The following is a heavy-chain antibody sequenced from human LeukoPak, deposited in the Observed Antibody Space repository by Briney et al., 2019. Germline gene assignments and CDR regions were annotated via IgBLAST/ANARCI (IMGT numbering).Heavy chain of an antibody. CDR1: GGSFSGYY. J-gene: IGHJ4*02. CDR2: INHSGFT. CDR3: ARLTYYYGSGSYPPGDN. D-gene: IGHD3-10*01. Sequence: PSETLSLTCAVYGGSFSGYYWSWIRQPPGKGLEWIGEINHSGFTNYNPSLKSRVAISIDTSKNQFYLILTSVTAADTAVYYCARLTYYYGSGSYPPGDNWGQGTLVTVSS. V-gene: IGHV4-34*10.